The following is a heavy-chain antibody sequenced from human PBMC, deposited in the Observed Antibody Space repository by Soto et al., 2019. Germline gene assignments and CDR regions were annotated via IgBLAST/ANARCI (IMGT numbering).Heavy chain of an antibody. D-gene: IGHD6-6*01. V-gene: IGHV3-66*01. Sequence: GGSLRLSCAASGFTVSSNYMSWVRQAPGKGLEWVSVIYSGGSTYYEDSVKGRFTISRDNSKNTLYLQMNSLRAEDTAVYYCASREYSSSSEVDYWGQGTLVTVSS. J-gene: IGHJ4*02. CDR1: GFTVSSNY. CDR2: IYSGGST. CDR3: ASREYSSSSEVDY.